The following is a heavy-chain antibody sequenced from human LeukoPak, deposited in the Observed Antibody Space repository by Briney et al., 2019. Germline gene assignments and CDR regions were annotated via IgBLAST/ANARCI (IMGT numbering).Heavy chain of an antibody. V-gene: IGHV4-31*03. CDR1: GGSISSGGYY. Sequence: SQTLSLTCTVSGGSISSGGYYWSWIRQHPGKGLEWIGYIYYSGSTYSNPSLKSRVTISVDTPKNQFSLNLSSVTAADTAVYYCARYCSSTNCYKGGFDPWGQGTLVTVSS. J-gene: IGHJ5*02. CDR3: ARYCSSTNCYKGGFDP. D-gene: IGHD2-2*02. CDR2: IYYSGST.